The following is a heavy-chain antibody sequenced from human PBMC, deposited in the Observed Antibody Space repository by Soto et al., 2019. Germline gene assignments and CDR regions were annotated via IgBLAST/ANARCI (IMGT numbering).Heavy chain of an antibody. J-gene: IGHJ6*02. V-gene: IGHV1-46*01. CDR2: INPSGGST. Sequence: QVQLVQSGAEVKKPGASVKVSCKASGYTFTSYYMHWVRQAPGQGLEWMGIINPSGGSTSYAQKFQGRVTMTRDTSTTTVYMELSSLRSEDTAVYYCARDRYCISTSCSYGMAVWGQGTTVTVSS. D-gene: IGHD2-2*01. CDR3: ARDRYCISTSCSYGMAV. CDR1: GYTFTSYY.